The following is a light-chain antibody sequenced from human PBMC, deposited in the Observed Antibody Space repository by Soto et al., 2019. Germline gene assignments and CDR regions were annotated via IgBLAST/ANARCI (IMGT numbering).Light chain of an antibody. CDR1: SSDVGGYNY. Sequence: QSVLTQPASVSGSPGRSITISCTGTSSDVGGYNYVSWYQQHPGKAPKLMIYDVSNRPSGVSNRFSGAKSGNTASLTISGLQAEDEADYYCSSYTSSSTLFGGGTQLTVL. CDR2: DVS. J-gene: IGLJ2*01. CDR3: SSYTSSSTL. V-gene: IGLV2-14*01.